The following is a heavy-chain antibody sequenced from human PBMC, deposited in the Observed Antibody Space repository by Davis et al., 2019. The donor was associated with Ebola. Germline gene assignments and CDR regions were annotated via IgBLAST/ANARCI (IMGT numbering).Heavy chain of an antibody. Sequence: GGSLRLSCAASGFTFSSYGMHWVRQAPGKGLEWVAFIRYDGSNKYYADSVKGRFTISRDNSKNTLYLQMNSLRAEDTAVYYCAKDLVDTGGAYWGQGTLVTVSS. V-gene: IGHV3-30*02. CDR2: IRYDGSNK. CDR1: GFTFSSYG. D-gene: IGHD5-18*01. CDR3: AKDLVDTGGAY. J-gene: IGHJ4*02.